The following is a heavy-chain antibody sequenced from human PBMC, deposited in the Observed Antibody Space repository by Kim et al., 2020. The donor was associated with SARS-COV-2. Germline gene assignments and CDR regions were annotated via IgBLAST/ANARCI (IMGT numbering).Heavy chain of an antibody. V-gene: IGHV1-18*01. J-gene: IGHJ4*02. CDR2: ISAYNGNT. D-gene: IGHD3-9*01. CDR3: ARAASYDILTGYYNHWDY. CDR1: GYTFTSYG. Sequence: ASVKVSCKASGYTFTSYGISWVRQAPGQGLEWMGWISAYNGNTNYAQKLQGRVTMTTDTSTSTAYMELRSLRSDDTAVYYCARAASYDILTGYYNHWDYWGQGTLVTVSS.